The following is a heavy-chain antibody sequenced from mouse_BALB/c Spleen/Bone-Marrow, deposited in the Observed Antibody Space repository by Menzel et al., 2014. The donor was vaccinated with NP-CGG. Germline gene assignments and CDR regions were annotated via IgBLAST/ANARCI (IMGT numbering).Heavy chain of an antibody. CDR1: GFAFSSYD. J-gene: IGHJ4*01. CDR3: ARHEDGYYDAMDY. V-gene: IGHV5-12-1*01. D-gene: IGHD2-3*01. Sequence: EVQLVESGGGLVKPGGSLKLSCAASGFAFSSYDMSWVRQTPEKRLERVAYISSGGGSTYYPDTVKGRFTISRDNAKNTLYLQMSSLKSEDTAMYYCARHEDGYYDAMDYWGQGTSVIVSS. CDR2: ISSGGGST.